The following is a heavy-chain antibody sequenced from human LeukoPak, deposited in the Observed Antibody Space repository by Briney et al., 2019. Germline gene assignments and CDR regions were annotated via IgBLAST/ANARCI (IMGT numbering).Heavy chain of an antibody. Sequence: ASVKVSCKASGYTFTSYDINWVRQATGQGLEWMGWMNPNSGNTGYAQKFQGRVAITRNTSISTAYMELSSLRSEDTAVYYCARGPIRYFDWLPRLYYYMDVWGKGTTVTVSS. J-gene: IGHJ6*03. CDR2: MNPNSGNT. V-gene: IGHV1-8*03. D-gene: IGHD3-9*01. CDR1: GYTFTSYD. CDR3: ARGPIRYFDWLPRLYYYMDV.